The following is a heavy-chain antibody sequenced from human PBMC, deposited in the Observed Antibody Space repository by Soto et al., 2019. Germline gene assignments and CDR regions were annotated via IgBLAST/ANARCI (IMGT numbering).Heavy chain of an antibody. D-gene: IGHD2-15*01. V-gene: IGHV4-59*08. CDR2: IHDSGST. Sequence: SETLSLTCTVPGDPMTSDYWSWIRQSPGKGLEWMGYIHDSGSTYYNPSLGSRVTISLDTAKKQYSLKLTSVTAADTAVYYCARLGFCSGDRCPPARGGQEPLVTVSS. CDR3: ARLGFCSGDRCPPAR. CDR1: GDPMTSDY. J-gene: IGHJ4*02.